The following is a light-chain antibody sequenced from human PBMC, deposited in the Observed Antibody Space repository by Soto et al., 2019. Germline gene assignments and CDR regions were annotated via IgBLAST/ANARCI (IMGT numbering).Light chain of an antibody. CDR1: QGISTY. Sequence: IQMTQSPSSLSASVGDRVTITCRASQGISTYLNWYQQKPGKAPKVLIYAASSLQSGVPSRFSGSGSETDSTLTISSLQPEDFATYSCQQSNSITWTFGQGTKVDIK. J-gene: IGKJ1*01. V-gene: IGKV1-39*01. CDR3: QQSNSITWT. CDR2: AAS.